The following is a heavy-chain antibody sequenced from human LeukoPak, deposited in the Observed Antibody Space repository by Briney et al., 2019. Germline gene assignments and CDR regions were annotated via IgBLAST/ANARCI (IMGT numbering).Heavy chain of an antibody. CDR3: AREDRYGSGSFDH. CDR1: GVSISCYY. D-gene: IGHD3-10*01. J-gene: IGHJ4*02. Sequence: SETLSLTCTVYGVSISCYYWSWIRQPPGRGLGWIGCIYYSERNNYKPPLKRRVTISVDTSTNQFSPKLSSVTAADTAVYSCAREDRYGSGSFDHWGQGTLVTVSS. V-gene: IGHV4-59*01. CDR2: IYYSERN.